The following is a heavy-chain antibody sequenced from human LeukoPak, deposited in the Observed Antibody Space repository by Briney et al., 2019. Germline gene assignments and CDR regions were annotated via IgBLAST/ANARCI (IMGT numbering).Heavy chain of an antibody. CDR2: MYYSGST. V-gene: IGHV4-59*08. CDR3: ARHGTSSYYYAMDV. J-gene: IGHJ6*02. CDR1: GGSISSYY. Sequence: PSETLSLTCTVSGGSISSYYWSWIRQSPGKGLEWIGYMYYSGSTNCNPSLRSRVIISVDTSKNQFSLKLSSVTAADTAVYYCARHGTSSYYYAMDVWGQGTTVTVSS. D-gene: IGHD1-1*01.